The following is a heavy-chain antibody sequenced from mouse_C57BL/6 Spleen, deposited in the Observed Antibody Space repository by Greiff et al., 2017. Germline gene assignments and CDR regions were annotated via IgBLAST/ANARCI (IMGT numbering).Heavy chain of an antibody. CDR3: ARDSDPGMDY. J-gene: IGHJ4*01. CDR2: SRNKANDYTT. V-gene: IGHV7-1*01. CDR1: GFTFSDFY. Sequence: EVKLMESGGDLVQSGRSLRLSCATSGFTFSDFYMEWVRQAPGKGLEWIAASRNKANDYTTEYSASVKGRFIVSRDTSQSILYLQMNDLRAEDTAIYYCARDSDPGMDYWGQGTSVTVSS.